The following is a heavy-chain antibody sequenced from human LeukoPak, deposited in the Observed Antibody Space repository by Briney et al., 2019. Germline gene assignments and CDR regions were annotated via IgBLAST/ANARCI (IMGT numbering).Heavy chain of an antibody. Sequence: GGSLRLSCAASGFTFSNFWMNWVRQAPGKGLEWVANIKQDGSEKYYVDSVKGRFTISRDNAKNSLYLQMNSLRAEDTAVYYCARARYCSSATCYTEGTYYFDYWGQGTLVTVSS. CDR3: ARARYCSSATCYTEGTYYFDY. CDR1: GFTFSNFW. V-gene: IGHV3-7*01. J-gene: IGHJ4*02. CDR2: IKQDGSEK. D-gene: IGHD2-2*02.